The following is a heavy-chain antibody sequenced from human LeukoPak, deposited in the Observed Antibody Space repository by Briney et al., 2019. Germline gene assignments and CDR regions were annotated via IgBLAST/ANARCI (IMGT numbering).Heavy chain of an antibody. V-gene: IGHV4-34*01. CDR2: INHSGST. D-gene: IGHD3-22*01. CDR1: GGSFSGYY. J-gene: IGHJ5*02. CDR3: ARAPQTYYYDSSGSRPGWFDP. Sequence: SETLSLTCAVYGGSFSGYYWSWIRQPPGKGLEWIGEINHSGSTNYNPSLRSRVTISVDTSKNQFSLKLSSVTAADTAVYYCARAPQTYYYDSSGSRPGWFDPWGQGTLVTVSS.